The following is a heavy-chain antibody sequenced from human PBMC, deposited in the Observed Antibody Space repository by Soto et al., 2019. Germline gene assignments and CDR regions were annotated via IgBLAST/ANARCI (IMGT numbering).Heavy chain of an antibody. CDR1: GFTFSNYA. V-gene: IGHV3-33*08. CDR3: ARAMNRDYYGSGSYLVRYYYGMDV. D-gene: IGHD3-10*01. Sequence: GGSLRLSCAASGFTFSNYAMNWVRQAPGKGLEWVSAIWYDGSNKYYADSVKGRFTISRDNSKNTLYLQMNSLRAEDTAVYYCARAMNRDYYGSGSYLVRYYYGMDVWGQGTTVTVSS. CDR2: IWYDGSNK. J-gene: IGHJ6*02.